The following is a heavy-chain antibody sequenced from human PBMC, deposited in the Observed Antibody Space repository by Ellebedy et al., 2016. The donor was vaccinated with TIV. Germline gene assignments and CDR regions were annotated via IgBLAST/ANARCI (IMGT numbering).Heavy chain of an antibody. CDR1: GGSFSGYY. Sequence: SQTLSLTXXVYGGSFSGYYWSWIRQPPGKGLEWIGEINHSGSTNYNPSLKSRVTISVDTSKNQFSLKLSSVTAADTAVYYCARGRSYGGLRWIRFGDDYYYYYMDVWGKGTTVTVSS. CDR2: INHSGST. J-gene: IGHJ6*03. D-gene: IGHD3-10*01. V-gene: IGHV4-34*01. CDR3: ARGRSYGGLRWIRFGDDYYYYYMDV.